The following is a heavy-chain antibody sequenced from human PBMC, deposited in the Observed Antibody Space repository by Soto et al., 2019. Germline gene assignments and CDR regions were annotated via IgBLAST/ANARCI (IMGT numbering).Heavy chain of an antibody. D-gene: IGHD3-9*01. V-gene: IGHV1-18*04. Sequence: ASVKVSCKASGYTFTSYGISWVRQAPGQGREWMGWISAYNGNTNYAQKLQGRVTMTTDTSTSTAYMELRSLRSDDTAVYYCARDDILTGYSGYYYYYGMDVWGQGXTVAVSS. J-gene: IGHJ6*02. CDR3: ARDDILTGYSGYYYYYGMDV. CDR1: GYTFTSYG. CDR2: ISAYNGNT.